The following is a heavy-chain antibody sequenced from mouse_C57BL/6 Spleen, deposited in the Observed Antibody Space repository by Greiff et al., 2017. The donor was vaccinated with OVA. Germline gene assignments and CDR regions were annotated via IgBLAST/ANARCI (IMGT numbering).Heavy chain of an antibody. CDR1: GFTFSDYY. Sequence: EVKLVESGGGLVQPGGSLKLSCAASGFTFSDYYMYWVRQTPEKRLEWVAYISNGGGSTYYPDTVTGRFTISRDNAKNTLYLQMSRLKSEDTAMYYCARRPGDYYAMDYWGQGTSVTVSS. CDR3: ARRPGDYYAMDY. V-gene: IGHV5-12*01. J-gene: IGHJ4*01. CDR2: ISNGGGST.